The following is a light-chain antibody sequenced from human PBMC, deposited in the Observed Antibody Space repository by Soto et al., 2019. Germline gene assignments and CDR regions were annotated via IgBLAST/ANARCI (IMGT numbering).Light chain of an antibody. CDR1: RTVSNR. V-gene: IGKV3-15*01. J-gene: IGKJ4*01. CDR3: QQRYHWPFT. Sequence: EIVMTQSPVTLSVSPGESATLSCRASRTVSNRLAWYQHKPGQAPRLLISGASTGATGIPPRFHGSGSGTEFTLAVDTLQSEDIAIYYCQQRYHWPFTFGRGTTV. CDR2: GAS.